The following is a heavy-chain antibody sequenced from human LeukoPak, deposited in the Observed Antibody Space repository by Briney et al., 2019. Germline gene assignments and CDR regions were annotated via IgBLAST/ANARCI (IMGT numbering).Heavy chain of an antibody. CDR3: ASSYGSGRRYYYYYMDV. J-gene: IGHJ6*03. D-gene: IGHD3-10*01. CDR1: GYTFTSYY. Sequence: GASVKVSCKASGYTFTSYYMHWVRQAPGQGLEWMGIINPSGGSTSYAQKFQGRVTMTRDMSTSTVYMELSSLRSEDTAVYYCASSYGSGRRYYYYYMDVWGKGTTVTVSS. V-gene: IGHV1-46*01. CDR2: INPSGGST.